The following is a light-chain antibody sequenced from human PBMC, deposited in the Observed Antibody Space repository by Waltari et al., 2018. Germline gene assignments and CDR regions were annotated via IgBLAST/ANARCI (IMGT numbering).Light chain of an antibody. Sequence: DIQMTQSPSTLSASVGDRVTITCRASHSISTLLAWYQQKPGKAPKLLIYEASSLENAVPSRFSGSGSWTEFTLTISSLQPDDCATYYCQQFNTYPIPFGRGTKVDIK. J-gene: IGKJ3*01. CDR3: QQFNTYPIP. V-gene: IGKV1-5*03. CDR2: EAS. CDR1: HSISTL.